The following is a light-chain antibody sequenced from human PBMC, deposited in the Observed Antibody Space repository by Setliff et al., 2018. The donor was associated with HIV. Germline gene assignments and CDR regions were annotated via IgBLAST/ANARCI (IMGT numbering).Light chain of an antibody. CDR3: QQYYSTPPT. Sequence: DIQMTQSPSSLSTSVGDRVTITCRASQDISNALAWYQHKPGNAPKLLVYETSKLESGVSSRFSGSRSGTEFTLAISSLQPEDFATYYCQQYYSTPPTFGQGTKVDIK. CDR1: QDISNA. CDR2: ETS. J-gene: IGKJ1*01. V-gene: IGKV1-NL1*01.